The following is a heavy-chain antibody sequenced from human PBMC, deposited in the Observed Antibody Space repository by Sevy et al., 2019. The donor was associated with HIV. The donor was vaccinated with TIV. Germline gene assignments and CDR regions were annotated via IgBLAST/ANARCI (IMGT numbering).Heavy chain of an antibody. D-gene: IGHD5-18*01. CDR2: MYYYGNT. CDR1: GDSVSSGSYH. CDR3: ARRRTALVAGHYYGLDV. J-gene: IGHJ6*02. Sequence: SETLSLTCTVSGDSVSSGSYHWSWIRQPPGKGLEWIGYMYYYGNTNLNPSLRSRVTMSVATSENQFSLKLSSVTAADTAVYYCARRRTALVAGHYYGLDVWGQGTTVTVSS. V-gene: IGHV4-61*01.